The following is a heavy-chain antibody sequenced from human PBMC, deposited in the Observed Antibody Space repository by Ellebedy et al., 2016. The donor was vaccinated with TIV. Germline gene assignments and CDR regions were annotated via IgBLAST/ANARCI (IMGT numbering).Heavy chain of an antibody. CDR1: GFTFTTYW. Sequence: GESLKISCAASGFTFTTYWMSWVRQAPGKGLEWVANMNQVGSEKYYVDSVKGRFTISRDNAQNSLYLHMNNLRAEDTAVYYCARDPNSPGDTGYGDYWGQGVEVTVST. CDR3: ARDPNSPGDTGYGDY. CDR2: MNQVGSEK. V-gene: IGHV3-7*03. J-gene: IGHJ4*02. D-gene: IGHD5-12*01.